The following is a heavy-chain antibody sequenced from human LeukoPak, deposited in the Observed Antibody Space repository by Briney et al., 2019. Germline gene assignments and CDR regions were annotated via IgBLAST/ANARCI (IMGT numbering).Heavy chain of an antibody. CDR1: GGTFSSYA. Sequence: ASVEVSCKASGGTFSSYAISWVRQVPGQGLEWMGGIIPIFGTANYAQKFQGRVTITTDESTSTAYMELSSLRSEDTAVYYCARGVVPAAIQRGYYYYYYMDVWGKGTTVTVSS. J-gene: IGHJ6*03. CDR2: IIPIFGTA. CDR3: ARGVVPAAIQRGYYYYYYMDV. D-gene: IGHD2-2*02. V-gene: IGHV1-69*05.